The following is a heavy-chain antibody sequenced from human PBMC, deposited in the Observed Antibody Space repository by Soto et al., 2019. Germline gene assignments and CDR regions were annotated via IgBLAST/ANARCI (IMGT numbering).Heavy chain of an antibody. Sequence: GGSLRLSCAASGFTFSNAWMNWVRQAPGKGLEWVGRIKSKTDGGTTDYAAPVKGRFTITRDDSKNTLYLQMNSLKTEDTAVYYCTTYCSSTSCPVDYWGQGTLVTVSS. J-gene: IGHJ4*02. V-gene: IGHV3-15*07. CDR3: TTYCSSTSCPVDY. CDR2: IKSKTDGGTT. CDR1: GFTFSNAW. D-gene: IGHD2-2*01.